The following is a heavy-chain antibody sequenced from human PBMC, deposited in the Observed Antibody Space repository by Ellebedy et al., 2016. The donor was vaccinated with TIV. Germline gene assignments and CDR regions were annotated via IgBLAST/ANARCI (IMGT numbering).Heavy chain of an antibody. V-gene: IGHV3-33*01. Sequence: GESLKISCAASGFTFRSYGMHWVRQAPGKGLEWVAVVWYDESIKRIADSVKGRFTVSRDNSQSTLSLQMNSLTAEDTAVYYCVREMVAPGPDDIFYGMDVWGQGTTVTVSS. CDR3: VREMVAPGPDDIFYGMDV. CDR1: GFTFRSYG. CDR2: VWYDESIK. J-gene: IGHJ6*02. D-gene: IGHD3-9*01.